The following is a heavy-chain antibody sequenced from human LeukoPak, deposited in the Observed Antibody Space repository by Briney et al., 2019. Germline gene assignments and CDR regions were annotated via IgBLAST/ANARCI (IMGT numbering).Heavy chain of an antibody. CDR2: IYTDGST. J-gene: IGHJ4*02. V-gene: IGHV4-4*07. CDR3: ARDHNEYDFLSDAYLGYFDY. Sequence: SETLSLTCTVSGGSISSYYWGWIRQPAGKGLEWLGRIYTDGSTNYNPSLRRRISMSVDLSANQFTLRLCSVTAADTAIYYCARDHNEYDFLSDAYLGYFDYWGQGALVTVSS. D-gene: IGHD3-3*01. CDR1: GGSISSYY.